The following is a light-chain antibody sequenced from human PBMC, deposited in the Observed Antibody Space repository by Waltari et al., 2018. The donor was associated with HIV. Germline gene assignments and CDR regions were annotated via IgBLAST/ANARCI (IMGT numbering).Light chain of an antibody. J-gene: IGLJ3*02. V-gene: IGLV2-8*01. CDR2: DVI. CDR1: SSDVGGYNY. CDR3: AAWDDGVNGWV. Sequence: QSALTQPPSASGSPGQSVTLSCTGTSSDVGGYNYVSWHQQHPGKAPKLMIYDVIKRPSGVPDRFSGTKSGTAASLAISGLQSEDEADYYCAAWDDGVNGWVFGGGTKLTVL.